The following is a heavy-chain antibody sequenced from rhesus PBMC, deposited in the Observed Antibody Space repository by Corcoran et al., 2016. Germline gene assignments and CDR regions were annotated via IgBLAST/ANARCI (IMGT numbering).Heavy chain of an antibody. CDR2: ISGSGTNT. D-gene: IGHD1-1*01. CDR3: ARDLGT. J-gene: IGHJ4*01. CDR1: GGSFRSYW. Sequence: QVQLQESGPGLVKPSETLFLTCAVYGGSFRSYWWNWIRQPPGKGLEWIGYISGSGTNTNYNPSLMSRVTISKDTSNTQFSLKLNSVTAADTAVYYCARDLGTWGQGVLVTVSS. V-gene: IGHV4S10*01.